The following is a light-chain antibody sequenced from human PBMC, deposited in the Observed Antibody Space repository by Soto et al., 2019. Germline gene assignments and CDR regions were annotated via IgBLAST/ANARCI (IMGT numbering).Light chain of an antibody. Sequence: QSVLTQPPSASGSPGQSVTISCTGTSSDVGAYKYVSWYQQYPGKAPKLMIYEVTKRPSGVPDRFSGSKSGNTAALTVSGLQDEDEAEYYCTSYVGNDIWVFGGGTKRTVL. CDR1: SSDVGAYKY. CDR3: TSYVGNDIWV. J-gene: IGLJ3*02. V-gene: IGLV2-8*01. CDR2: EVT.